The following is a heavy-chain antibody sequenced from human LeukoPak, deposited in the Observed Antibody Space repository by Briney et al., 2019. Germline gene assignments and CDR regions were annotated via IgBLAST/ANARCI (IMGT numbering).Heavy chain of an antibody. J-gene: IGHJ6*03. Sequence: GGSLRLSCTASGFIFSTFDMHWVRQAPGKGLEWVANICDNGRSQYYADSVKGRFTISRDNSKNTVYLQMNSLRAGDTAVYFCAKDWGRSSYYHYFMNVWGKGTTGTVSS. CDR3: AKDWGRSSYYHYFMNV. D-gene: IGHD6-6*01. CDR2: ICDNGRSQ. V-gene: IGHV3-33*06. CDR1: GFIFSTFD.